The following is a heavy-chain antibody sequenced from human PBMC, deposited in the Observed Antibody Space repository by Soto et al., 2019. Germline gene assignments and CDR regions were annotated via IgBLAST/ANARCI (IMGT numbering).Heavy chain of an antibody. CDR1: GYTFTSYA. CDR3: AKSLYGTPTVTTTTRKGFAWYFDL. D-gene: IGHD4-17*01. J-gene: IGHJ2*01. V-gene: IGHV1-3*01. CDR2: INAGNGNT. Sequence: QVQLVQSGAEVKKPGASVKVSCKASGYTFTSYAMHWVRQAPGQRLEWMGWINAGNGNTKYSQKFQGRVTITRDTSASTAYMELSSLRSEDTAVYYGAKSLYGTPTVTTTTRKGFAWYFDLWGRGTLVTVSS.